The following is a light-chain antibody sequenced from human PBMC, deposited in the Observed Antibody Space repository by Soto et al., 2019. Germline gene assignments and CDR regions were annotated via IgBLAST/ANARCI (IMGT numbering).Light chain of an antibody. V-gene: IGKV3-15*01. Sequence: ETVMTQSPVTLSVSPGDTATLSCRASQRVSSHLAWYQQKPDQAPRLLIYAASTRATGIPVRFSGSGSETEFTLTIRSLQSEDFALYYCHQYNNWPWTFGQGTKVDIK. CDR2: AAS. CDR1: QRVSSH. CDR3: HQYNNWPWT. J-gene: IGKJ1*01.